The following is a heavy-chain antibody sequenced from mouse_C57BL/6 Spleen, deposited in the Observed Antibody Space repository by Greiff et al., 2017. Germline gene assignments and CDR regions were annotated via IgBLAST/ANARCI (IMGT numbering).Heavy chain of an antibody. CDR2: ISNGGGST. J-gene: IGHJ3*01. CDR3: ARHGWDVGFAY. V-gene: IGHV5-12*01. Sequence: EVMLVESGGGLVQPGGSLKLSCAASGFTFSDYYMSWVRQTPEKRLEWVAYISNGGGSTYYPDTVKGRFTISRDNAKNTLYLQLSRLKSEDTAMYYCARHGWDVGFAYWGQGTLVTVSA. D-gene: IGHD4-1*01. CDR1: GFTFSDYY.